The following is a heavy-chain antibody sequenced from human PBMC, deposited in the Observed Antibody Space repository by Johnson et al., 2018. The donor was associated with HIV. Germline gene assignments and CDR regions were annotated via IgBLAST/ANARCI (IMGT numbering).Heavy chain of an antibody. Sequence: MQLVESGGGLVQPGGSLRLSCAASGFTFSNYWMSWVRQAPGKGLAWVANIKQDGSEKYYVDSVKGRFTISRENAKNSVYLQMNSLRAEDTAVYYCARLRGSSAKGFDIWGQGTMVIVSS. D-gene: IGHD6-6*01. CDR2: IKQDGSEK. CDR3: ARLRGSSAKGFDI. CDR1: GFTFSNYW. J-gene: IGHJ3*02. V-gene: IGHV3-7*01.